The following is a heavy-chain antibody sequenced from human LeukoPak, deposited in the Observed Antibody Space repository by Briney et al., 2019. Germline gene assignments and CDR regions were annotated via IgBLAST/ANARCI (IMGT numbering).Heavy chain of an antibody. CDR1: GFTFSNYA. J-gene: IGHJ4*02. D-gene: IGHD1-7*01. Sequence: TGGSLRLSCAASGFTFSNYAMSWVRQAPGKGLEWVSAISGSGGSTYYADSVKGRFTISRDNSKNTLYLQMNSLRAEDTAVYYCAKDSGITGTSYWGQGTLVTVSS. CDR2: ISGSGGST. CDR3: AKDSGITGTSY. V-gene: IGHV3-23*01.